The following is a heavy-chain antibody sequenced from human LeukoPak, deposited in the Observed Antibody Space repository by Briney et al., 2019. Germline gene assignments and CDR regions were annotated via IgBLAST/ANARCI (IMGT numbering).Heavy chain of an antibody. Sequence: GGSLRLSCAASGFRFSSYPMRWVRQAPGKGLEWVSTLTGDGVTTYYADSVKGRFTISRDNFKNTLSLQMNSLRAEDTAGYYCAKVASLCTSTSCVRGGFDYWGQGTLVTVSS. J-gene: IGHJ4*02. CDR3: AKVASLCTSTSCVRGGFDY. CDR1: GFRFSSYP. D-gene: IGHD2-2*01. CDR2: LTGDGVTT. V-gene: IGHV3-23*01.